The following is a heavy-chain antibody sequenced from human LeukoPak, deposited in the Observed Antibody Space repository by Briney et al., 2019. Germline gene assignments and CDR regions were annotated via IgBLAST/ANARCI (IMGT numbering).Heavy chain of an antibody. Sequence: PGGSLRLSCAASGFTFSSYAMSWVRQAPGKGLEWVSGISGSGGSTYYADSVKGRFALSRDNSKNTLYLQMNSLRAEDTAVYYCVRDRGIASTGGYGMDVWGQGTTVTVSS. CDR1: GFTFSSYA. V-gene: IGHV3-23*01. CDR3: VRDRGIASTGGYGMDV. CDR2: ISGSGGST. D-gene: IGHD6-13*01. J-gene: IGHJ6*02.